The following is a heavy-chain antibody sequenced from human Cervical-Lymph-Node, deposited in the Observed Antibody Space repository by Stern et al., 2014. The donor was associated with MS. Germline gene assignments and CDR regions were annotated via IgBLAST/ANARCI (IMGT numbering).Heavy chain of an antibody. D-gene: IGHD3-3*01. CDR3: ARRSTIFGVLDV. J-gene: IGHJ6*02. CDR1: GGTFSSYA. V-gene: IGHV1-69*01. Sequence: VQLVESGAEVKKPGSSVKVSCKASGGTFSSYAISWVRQAPGQGLEWMGGSIPIFGTANYAQKFQGRVTITADESTSTAYMELSSLRSEDTAVYYCARRSTIFGVLDVWGQGTTVTVSS. CDR2: SIPIFGTA.